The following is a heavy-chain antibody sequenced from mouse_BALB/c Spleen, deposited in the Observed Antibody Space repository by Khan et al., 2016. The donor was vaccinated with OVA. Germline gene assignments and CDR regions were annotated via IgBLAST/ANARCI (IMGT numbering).Heavy chain of an antibody. CDR3: ASSSTTECDDGMDY. CDR2: ITKGGGNT. Sequence: EVQLVESGGDLVQPGGSLKLSCAASGFTFTSYTMSWVRQTPEKRLEWVAFITKGGGNTYYPDTVKGRFTITRDNAKNTLYMQMNSLKSENTAMYSGASSSTTECDDGMDYWGQGTSVTVSS. J-gene: IGHJ4*01. CDR1: GFTFTSYT. D-gene: IGHD1-1*01. V-gene: IGHV5-12-2*01.